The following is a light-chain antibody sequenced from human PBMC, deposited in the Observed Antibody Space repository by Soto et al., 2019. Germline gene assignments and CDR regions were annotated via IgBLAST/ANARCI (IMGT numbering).Light chain of an antibody. CDR2: KAS. Sequence: DVVMTQSPLSLPVTLGQSASISCRSSKSVVYRDGIAYLRWLQQRPGQSPRRLIYKASKRDSGVPDRFSGSGSGADFTLKISRVDAEDVGVYYCMQGTYLPPTFGRGTKVEVK. CDR3: MQGTYLPPT. V-gene: IGKV2-30*01. CDR1: KSVVYRDGIAY. J-gene: IGKJ1*01.